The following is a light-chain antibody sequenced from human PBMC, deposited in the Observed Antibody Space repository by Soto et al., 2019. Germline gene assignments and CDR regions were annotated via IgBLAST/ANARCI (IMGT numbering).Light chain of an antibody. CDR3: SSYTSSSTVV. CDR1: SSDVGTYNS. V-gene: IGLV2-14*01. CDR2: DVS. Sequence: QSALTQPASVSGSPGQSITISCTGSSSDVGTYNSVSWYQQHAGKVPKLMIYDVSNRPSGISDRFSGSKSGNTASLTISGLQAEDEADYYCSSYTSSSTVVFGGGTTLTV. J-gene: IGLJ3*02.